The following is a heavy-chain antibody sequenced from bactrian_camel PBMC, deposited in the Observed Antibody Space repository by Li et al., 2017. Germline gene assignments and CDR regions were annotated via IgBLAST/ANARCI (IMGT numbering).Heavy chain of an antibody. D-gene: IGHD1*01. V-gene: IGHV3S61*01. CDR2: IRPAGATT. J-gene: IGHJ4*01. CDR3: AADLRCPFKKDDAI. CDR1: GISLRSAFC. Sequence: QVQLVESGGGSVQAGESLRLSCAGTGISLRSAFCVGWFRQTPGQEREGVASIRPAGATTAYASSVRDRFVISLDTATDTVYLQMNSLNPEDTAMHICAADLRCPFKKDDAIWGQGTQVTVS.